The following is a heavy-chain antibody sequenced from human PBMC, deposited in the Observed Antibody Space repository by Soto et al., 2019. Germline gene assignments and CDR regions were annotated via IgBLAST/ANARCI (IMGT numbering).Heavy chain of an antibody. CDR2: MFHSGGA. Sequence: SETLSLTCVVSDGSISTYDWWTWVRQPPGKGLEWIGKMFHSGGADYSPPLKSRVTISADSSKNHFSLRLTAVTAADTAVYYCATGNVDSMLEYWGQGTQVTVSS. CDR3: ATGNVDSMLEY. V-gene: IGHV4-4*02. J-gene: IGHJ4*02. D-gene: IGHD3-3*01. CDR1: DGSISTYDW.